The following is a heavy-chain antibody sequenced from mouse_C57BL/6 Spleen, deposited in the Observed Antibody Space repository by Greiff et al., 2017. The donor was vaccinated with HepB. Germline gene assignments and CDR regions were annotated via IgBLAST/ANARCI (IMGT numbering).Heavy chain of an antibody. J-gene: IGHJ3*01. CDR1: GYTFTSYW. Sequence: QVQLQQPGAELVRPGSSVKLSCKASGYTFTSYWMHWVKQRPIQGLEWIGNIDPSDSETHYNQKFKDKATLTVDKSSSTAYMQLSSLTSEDSAVYYCARDWDGYGGFAYWGQGTLVTVSA. D-gene: IGHD2-2*01. V-gene: IGHV1-52*01. CDR2: IDPSDSET. CDR3: ARDWDGYGGFAY.